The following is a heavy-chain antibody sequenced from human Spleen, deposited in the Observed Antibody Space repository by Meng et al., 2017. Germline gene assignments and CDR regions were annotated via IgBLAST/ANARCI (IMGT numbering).Heavy chain of an antibody. Sequence: QVQLVESGGGVVQPVRSLRLSCAASGFIFRNYAMHWVRQAPGKGLEWVAVISYDGSYKNYADSVKGRFTISRDNSKNTLYLQMDSLRAEDTAVYYCAKETSDSSAFYRYDIWGQGSLVTVSS. CDR3: AKETSDSSAFYRYDI. J-gene: IGHJ4*02. CDR1: GFIFRNYA. D-gene: IGHD3-22*01. CDR2: ISYDGSYK. V-gene: IGHV3-30-3*01.